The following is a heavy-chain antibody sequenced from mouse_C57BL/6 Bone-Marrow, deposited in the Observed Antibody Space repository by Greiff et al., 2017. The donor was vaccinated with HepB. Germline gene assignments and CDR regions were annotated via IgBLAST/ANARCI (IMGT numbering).Heavy chain of an antibody. CDR3: ARDRYYQMYIDV. J-gene: IGHJ1*03. CDR1: GYTFTSYG. Sequence: QVQLQQSGAELVMPGASVKISCKASGYTFTSYGIRWVKQRTGQGLEWIGEIYPRSGNTYYNEKFKGKATLTADKSSSTAYMELRSLTSEDSAVYCCARDRYYQMYIDVWGTGTTVTVSS. D-gene: IGHD2-3*01. V-gene: IGHV1-81*01. CDR2: IYPRSGNT.